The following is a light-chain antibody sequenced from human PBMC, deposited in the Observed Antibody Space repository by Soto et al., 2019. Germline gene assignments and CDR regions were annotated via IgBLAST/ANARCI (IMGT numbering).Light chain of an antibody. CDR3: QSYDSSLSGYV. J-gene: IGLJ1*01. CDR2: GDN. Sequence: QSVLTQPPSVSGAPGQRVSISCTGSTSNIGAPYDVHWYQHLPGTAPKLLIYGDNNRPSGVPDRFSGSKSGTSASLAITGLQAEDEADYYCQSYDSSLSGYVFGTGTKVTV. CDR1: TSNIGAPYD. V-gene: IGLV1-40*01.